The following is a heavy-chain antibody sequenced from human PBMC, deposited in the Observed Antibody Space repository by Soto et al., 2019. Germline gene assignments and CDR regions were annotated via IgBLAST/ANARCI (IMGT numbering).Heavy chain of an antibody. CDR3: ARGLWERVRGVIGMDV. CDR1: GGSFSGYY. V-gene: IGHV4-34*01. D-gene: IGHD3-10*01. J-gene: IGHJ6*02. Sequence: PSETLSLTCAVYGGSFSGYYWSWIRQSPGKGLEWIGEINHSGSTNYNPSLKSRVTISVDTSKNQFSLKLSSVTAADTAVYYCARGLWERVRGVIGMDVWGQGTTVTVSS. CDR2: INHSGST.